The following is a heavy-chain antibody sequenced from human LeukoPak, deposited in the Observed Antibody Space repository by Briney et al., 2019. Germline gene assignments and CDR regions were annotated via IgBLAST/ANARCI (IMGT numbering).Heavy chain of an antibody. V-gene: IGHV4-59*12. J-gene: IGHJ4*02. CDR3: ARAGGYSGYAPN. D-gene: IGHD5-12*01. CDR1: GDSFSSYY. CDR2: VYHSGST. Sequence: SESLSLTCGVSGDSFSSYYLTLIRQSPGQGLEWIVCVYHSGSTNYNPSLNSRVTISVDTSNNQFSLKLSSVTAADTAVYFCARAGGYSGYAPNWGQGTLVTVSS.